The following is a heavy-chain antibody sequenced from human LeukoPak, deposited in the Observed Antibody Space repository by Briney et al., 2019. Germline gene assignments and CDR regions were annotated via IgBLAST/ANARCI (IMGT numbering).Heavy chain of an antibody. Sequence: SETLSLTCTVSGGSISSGDYYWSWIRQPPGKGLEWIGYIYYSGSTNYNPSLKSQVTISVDTSKNQFSLKLSSVTAADTAVYYCARDLSGPYGMDVWGQGTTVTVSS. J-gene: IGHJ6*02. CDR3: ARDLSGPYGMDV. V-gene: IGHV4-30-4*01. CDR2: IYYSGST. D-gene: IGHD3-10*01. CDR1: GGSISSGDYY.